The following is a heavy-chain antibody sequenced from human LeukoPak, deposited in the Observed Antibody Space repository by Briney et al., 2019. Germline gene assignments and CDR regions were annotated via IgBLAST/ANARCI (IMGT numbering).Heavy chain of an antibody. V-gene: IGHV5-51*01. D-gene: IGHD6-6*01. J-gene: IGHJ6*03. CDR1: GYSFTNYW. CDR2: IYPGDSDT. Sequence: GESLKISCKGSGYSFTNYWIGWVRQMPGKGLEWMGIIYPGDSDTRYSPSFQGQVTISADKSISTAYLQWSSLKASDTAMYYCARISSSRGIYYYYMDVWGKGTTVTVSS. CDR3: ARISSSRGIYYYYMDV.